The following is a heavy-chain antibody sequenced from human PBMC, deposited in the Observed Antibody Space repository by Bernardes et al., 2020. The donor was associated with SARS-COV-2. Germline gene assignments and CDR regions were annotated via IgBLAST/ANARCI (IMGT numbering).Heavy chain of an antibody. D-gene: IGHD2-21*02. V-gene: IGHV4-39*01. CDR1: GDSINSASYR. CDR2: LSYGGNT. Sequence: SETLSLTCSVSGDSINSASYRWGWIRQATGKGLEWIGSLSYGGNTYYTPSLRSRVTMSADTSNTQFSLRLTFVTAADTAVYYCAGSSCGIDCYIGGLRSWDYGMDVWGQGTTVTVSS. J-gene: IGHJ6*02. CDR3: AGSSCGIDCYIGGLRSWDYGMDV.